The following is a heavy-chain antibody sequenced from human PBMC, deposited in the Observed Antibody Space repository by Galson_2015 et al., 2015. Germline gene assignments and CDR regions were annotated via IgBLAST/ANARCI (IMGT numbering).Heavy chain of an antibody. CDR1: GYTFTNYF. CDR3: ARELGGTYYFDY. CDR2: INPSGAAT. V-gene: IGHV1-46*04. J-gene: IGHJ4*02. Sequence: VMVSCQASGYTFTNYFIQWVRQAPGQGLEWVGAINPSGAATFYAQKLQGRVTVTRDTPTSTVYVELSSLGSEDTAVYYCARELGGTYYFDYWGLGTLVTVSS. D-gene: IGHD3-10*01.